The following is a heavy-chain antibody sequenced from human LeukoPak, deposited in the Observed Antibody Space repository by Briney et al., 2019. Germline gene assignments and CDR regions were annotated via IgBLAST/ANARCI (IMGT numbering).Heavy chain of an antibody. Sequence: SETLSLTCTVSGGSVSSGNYYWSWIRQPPGRGLEWIGYIYYSGDTNYNPSLKGRVTISVDTSKNQVSLKLSSVTAADTAVYYCARDPSGYFNYWGQGTLVTVSS. V-gene: IGHV4-61*01. J-gene: IGHJ4*02. CDR1: GGSVSSGNYY. CDR2: IYYSGDT. CDR3: ARDPSGYFNY. D-gene: IGHD3-22*01.